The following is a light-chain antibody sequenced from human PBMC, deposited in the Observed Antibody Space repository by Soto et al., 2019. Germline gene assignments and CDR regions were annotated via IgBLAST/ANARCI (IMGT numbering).Light chain of an antibody. CDR2: GAS. Sequence: EIVLTQSPGTLSLSPGERATLSCRASQSVGSNLAWYQHKPGQAPRLLIYGASTGATGIPARFSGSGSGTEFTLTIYRLQSEDSALYYCQQYDNWPVTFGGGTKVDIK. J-gene: IGKJ4*01. V-gene: IGKV3-15*01. CDR1: QSVGSN. CDR3: QQYDNWPVT.